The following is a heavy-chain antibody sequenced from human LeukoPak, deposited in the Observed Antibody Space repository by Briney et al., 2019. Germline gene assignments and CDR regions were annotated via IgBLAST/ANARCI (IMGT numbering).Heavy chain of an antibody. J-gene: IGHJ4*02. CDR2: INPNSGGT. V-gene: IGHV1-2*06. CDR3: ARDLFSGWYVIDY. CDR1: GYTFTGYY. D-gene: IGHD6-19*01. Sequence: ASVKVSCKASGYTFTGYYMHWVRQAPGQGLEWMGRINPNSGGTNYAQKFQGRVTMTRDTSISTAYMELSRLRSDDTAVYYCARDLFSGWYVIDYRGQGTLVTVSS.